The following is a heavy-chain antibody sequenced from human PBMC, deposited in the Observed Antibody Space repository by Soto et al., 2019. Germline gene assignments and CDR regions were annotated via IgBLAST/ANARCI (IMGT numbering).Heavy chain of an antibody. D-gene: IGHD4-4*01. Sequence: QVQLVQSGAEVKKPGSSVKVSCKASGGTFSSYAISWVRQAPGQGLEWMGGIIPIFGTANYAQKFQGRVTITADESTSKAYMELSSLRSEDTAVYYCAGDGGVYDYSPFDYWGQGTLVTVSS. CDR2: IIPIFGTA. CDR3: AGDGGVYDYSPFDY. J-gene: IGHJ4*02. CDR1: GGTFSSYA. V-gene: IGHV1-69*12.